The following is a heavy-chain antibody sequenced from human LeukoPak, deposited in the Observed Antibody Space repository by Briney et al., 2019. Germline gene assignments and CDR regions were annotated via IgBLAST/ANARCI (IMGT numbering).Heavy chain of an antibody. Sequence: GGSLRLSCEASGFTFSSYGMQWVRQAPGKGLEWVAYTHHDGRNKYYADSVKGRFTISRDNSKNTLYLQMSSLRAEDTAVYYCAKPTDGGPAAAGLDYWGQGTLVTVSS. D-gene: IGHD6-13*01. CDR1: GFTFSSYG. V-gene: IGHV3-30*02. CDR3: AKPTDGGPAAAGLDY. CDR2: THHDGRNK. J-gene: IGHJ4*02.